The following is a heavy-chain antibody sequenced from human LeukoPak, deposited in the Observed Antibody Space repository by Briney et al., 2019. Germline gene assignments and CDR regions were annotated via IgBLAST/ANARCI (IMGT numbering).Heavy chain of an antibody. J-gene: IGHJ3*01. CDR2: IKSKTNGGEAT. CDR1: GFSFSHTW. V-gene: IGHV3-15*01. CDR3: ATDRIVGASAFDV. D-gene: IGHD1-26*01. Sequence: GSLRLSCAGSGFSFSHTWMNWVRQAPGKGLEYIGRIKSKTNGGEATEYAAAVTGRFFISRDDSASTLYLHLNSLKTEDTAVYYCATDRIVGASAFDVWGQGTMVTVSS.